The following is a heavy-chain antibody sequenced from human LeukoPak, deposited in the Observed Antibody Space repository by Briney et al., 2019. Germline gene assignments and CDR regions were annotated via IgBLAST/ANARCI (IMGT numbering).Heavy chain of an antibody. CDR2: IYYSGST. J-gene: IGHJ4*02. CDR3: AREGVGVRWGIYRNYEGSDY. V-gene: IGHV4-39*02. Sequence: SETLSLTCTVSGGSISSSSYYWGWIRQPPGKGLEWIGSIYYSGSTYYNPSLKSRVTISVDTSKNQFSLKLSSVTAADTAVYYCAREGVGVRWGIYRNYEGSDYWGQGNLVTVSS. CDR1: GGSISSSSYY. D-gene: IGHD4-11*01.